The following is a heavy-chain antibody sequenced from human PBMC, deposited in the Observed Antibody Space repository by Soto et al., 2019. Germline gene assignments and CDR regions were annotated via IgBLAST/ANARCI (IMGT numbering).Heavy chain of an antibody. J-gene: IGHJ3*02. D-gene: IGHD3-3*01. CDR1: GFTFSSYG. CDR3: ANRYFGSDFWSGYYSDAFDI. V-gene: IGHV3-30*18. CDR2: ISYDGSNK. Sequence: PGGSLRLSCAASGFTFSSYGMHWVRQAPGKGLEWVAVISYDGSNKYYADSVKGRFTISRDNSKNTLYLQMNSLRAEDTAVYYCANRYFGSDFWSGYYSDAFDIWGQGTMVTVSS.